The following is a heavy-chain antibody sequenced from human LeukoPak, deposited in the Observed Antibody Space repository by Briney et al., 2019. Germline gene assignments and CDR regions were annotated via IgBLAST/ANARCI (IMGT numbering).Heavy chain of an antibody. Sequence: GGSLRLSCAASGFTFSSYGMHWVRQAPGKGLEWVSVIYCDGSNKNYADSVKGRFTISRDNSKNTVYLQMNSLRADDTAVYYCVKDLAEDAFDIWGQGTMVTVSS. CDR1: GFTFSSYG. CDR2: IYCDGSNK. CDR3: VKDLAEDAFDI. J-gene: IGHJ3*02. V-gene: IGHV3-30*18.